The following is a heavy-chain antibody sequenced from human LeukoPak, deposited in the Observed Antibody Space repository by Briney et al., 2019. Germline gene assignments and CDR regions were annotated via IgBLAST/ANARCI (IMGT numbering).Heavy chain of an antibody. V-gene: IGHV4-4*07. CDR1: GGSISSYY. J-gene: IGHJ4*02. Sequence: SETLSLTCTVSGGSISSYYWSWIRQPAGKGLEWIGRIYTSGSTNYNPSLKSRVTISVDTSKNQFSLKLSSVTAADTAVYYCARGAGTLPVYCGGDCYPGNFDYWGQGALVTVSS. CDR3: ARGAGTLPVYCGGDCYPGNFDY. CDR2: IYTSGST. D-gene: IGHD2-21*02.